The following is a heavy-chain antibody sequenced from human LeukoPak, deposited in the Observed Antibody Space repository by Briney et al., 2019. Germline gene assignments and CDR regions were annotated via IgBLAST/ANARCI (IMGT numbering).Heavy chain of an antibody. V-gene: IGHV1-69*01. J-gene: IGHJ4*02. D-gene: IGHD2-2*02. CDR3: ARLNCSSTSCYTFGRDYFDY. CDR1: GGTFSSYA. Sequence: SVTVSCKASGGTFSSYAISWVRQAPGQGLEWMGGIIPIFGTANYAQKFQGRVTITADESTSTAYMELSSLRSEDTAVYYCARLNCSSTSCYTFGRDYFDYWGQGTLVTVSS. CDR2: IIPIFGTA.